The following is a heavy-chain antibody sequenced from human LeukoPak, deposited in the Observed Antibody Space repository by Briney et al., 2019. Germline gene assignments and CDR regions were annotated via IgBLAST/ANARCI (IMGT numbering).Heavy chain of an antibody. CDR3: ARRPGYCNNASCPPFDY. CDR1: GGSISSGDYY. Sequence: PSETLSLTCTVSGGSISSGDYYWSWIRQPPGKGLEWIGYLYYSGSTFYNPSLKSRVTISGDTSKTQFSLKVSSVTAADTAVYYCARRPGYCNNASCPPFDYWGQGTLATVS. J-gene: IGHJ4*02. D-gene: IGHD2-2*03. V-gene: IGHV4-30-4*08. CDR2: LYYSGST.